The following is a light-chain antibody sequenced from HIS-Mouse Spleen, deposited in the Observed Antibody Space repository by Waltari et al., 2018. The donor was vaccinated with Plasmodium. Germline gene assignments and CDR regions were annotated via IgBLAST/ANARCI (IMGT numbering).Light chain of an antibody. J-gene: IGLJ3*02. CDR3: YSTDSSGNHRV. CDR1: AFPTNY. Sequence: SYELTQPPSVSVSPGQTARLPCSGDAFPTNYAYWYQQKSGQAPVLVIYEDSKRPSGIPERFSGSSSGTMATLTISGAQVEDEADYYCYSTDSSGNHRVFGGGTKLTVL. CDR2: EDS. V-gene: IGLV3-10*01.